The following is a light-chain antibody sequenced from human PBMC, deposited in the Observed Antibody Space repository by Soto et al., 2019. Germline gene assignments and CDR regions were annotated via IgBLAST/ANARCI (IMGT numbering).Light chain of an antibody. CDR1: TSNIGTNY. CDR3: AAWDDSLSGHYV. CDR2: RNN. Sequence: QFVLTQPPSASGTPGQRVTISCSGSTSNIGTNYVYWYHQLPGTAPKLLISRNNQRPSGVPDRFSGSKSGTSASLAISGLRSEDEGDYYCAAWDDSLSGHYVFGTGTKVTVL. V-gene: IGLV1-47*01. J-gene: IGLJ1*01.